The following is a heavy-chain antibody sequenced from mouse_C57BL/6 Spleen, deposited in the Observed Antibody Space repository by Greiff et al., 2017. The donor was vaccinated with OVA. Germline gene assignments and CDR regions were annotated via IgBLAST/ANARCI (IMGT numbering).Heavy chain of an antibody. V-gene: IGHV1-15*01. CDR3: TRFYYDYYAMDY. D-gene: IGHD2-1*01. Sequence: LVESGAELVRPGASVTLSCKASGYTFTDYEMHWVKQTPVHGLEWIGAIDPETGGTAYNQKFKGQAILTADKSSSTAYMELRSLTSEDSAVYYCTRFYYDYYAMDYWGQGTSVTVSS. CDR1: GYTFTDYE. J-gene: IGHJ4*01. CDR2: IDPETGGT.